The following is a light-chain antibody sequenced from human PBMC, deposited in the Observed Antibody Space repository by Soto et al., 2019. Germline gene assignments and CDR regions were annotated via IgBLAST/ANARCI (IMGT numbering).Light chain of an antibody. CDR1: QGISSY. CDR2: AAS. CDR3: QQLSTYPLT. Sequence: IQLTQSPSSLSASVGDRVTITCRASQGISSYLAWYQQKPGKAPKLLIYAASTLQSGVPSRFSGSESGTDFTLTVSSLQPEDFATYYCQQLSTYPLTFGGGTKVEIK. V-gene: IGKV1-9*01. J-gene: IGKJ4*01.